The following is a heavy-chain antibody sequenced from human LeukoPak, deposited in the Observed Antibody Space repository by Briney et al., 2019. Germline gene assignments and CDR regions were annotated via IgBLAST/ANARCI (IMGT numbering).Heavy chain of an antibody. CDR3: ARDPGSLEMATKNDY. V-gene: IGHV3-11*01. CDR2: ISSSGSTI. D-gene: IGHD5-24*01. Sequence: GGSLRLSCAASGFTFSDYYMSWIRQAPGKGLEWVSYISSSGSTIYYADSVKGRFTISRDNAKNSLYLQMNSLRAEDTAVYYCARDPGSLEMATKNDYWGQGTLVTVSS. J-gene: IGHJ4*02. CDR1: GFTFSDYY.